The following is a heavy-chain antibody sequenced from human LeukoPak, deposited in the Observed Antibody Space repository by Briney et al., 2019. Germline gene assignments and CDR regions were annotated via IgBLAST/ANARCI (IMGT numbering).Heavy chain of an antibody. Sequence: GGSLRLSCAASGFTVSSNYMSWVRQAPGKGLEWVSFIYSGGSTYYADSVKGRFTISRDNSKNTLYLQMNSMRAEDTAVYYCARVGYYDSSGYYASWGQGTLVTVSS. J-gene: IGHJ4*02. D-gene: IGHD3-22*01. CDR2: IYSGGST. V-gene: IGHV3-66*01. CDR3: ARVGYYDSSGYYAS. CDR1: GFTVSSNY.